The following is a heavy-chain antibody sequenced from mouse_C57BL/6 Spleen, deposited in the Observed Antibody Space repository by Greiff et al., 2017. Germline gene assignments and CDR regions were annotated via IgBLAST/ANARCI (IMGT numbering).Heavy chain of an antibody. V-gene: IGHV15-2*01. CDR3: ARGYDGYPYYFDY. CDR1: DSEVFPIAY. J-gene: IGHJ2*01. Sequence: QVQLQQSGSELRSPGSSVKLSCKDFDSEVFPIAYMSWVRQKPGHGFEWIGGILPSIGRTIDGEKFEDKATLDADTLSNTAYLELNSLTSEDSAIYYCARGYDGYPYYFDYWGQGTTLTVSS. D-gene: IGHD2-3*01. CDR2: ILPSIGRT.